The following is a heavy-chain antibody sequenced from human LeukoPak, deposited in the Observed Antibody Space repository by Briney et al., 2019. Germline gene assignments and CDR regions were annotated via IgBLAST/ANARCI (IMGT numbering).Heavy chain of an antibody. Sequence: SETLSLTCAVYGGSFSGYYWSWNRQPPGKGLEWIGEINHSGSTNYNPSLKSQVTISVDTSKNQFSLKLSSVTAADTAVYYCARDFCPVFGSGYYFYYYGMDVWAKGTRVTVS. V-gene: IGHV4-34*01. J-gene: IGHJ6*04. CDR1: GGSFSGYY. CDR2: INHSGST. CDR3: ARDFCPVFGSGYYFYYYGMDV. D-gene: IGHD3-3*01.